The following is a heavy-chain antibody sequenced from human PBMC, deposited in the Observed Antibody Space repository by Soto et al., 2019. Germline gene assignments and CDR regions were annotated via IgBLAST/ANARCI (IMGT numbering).Heavy chain of an antibody. CDR3: ARQAGAFGYYMDV. V-gene: IGHV4-39*01. J-gene: IGHJ6*03. D-gene: IGHD3-16*01. CDR1: SGSISSSYYY. CDR2: IYYTGST. Sequence: SETLSLTCTVSSGSISSSYYYWGWIRQPPGKGLEWIGAIYYTGSTYYNPPLQSRVTISVDTSKNQFSLKMSSVTAADTAVYFCARQAGAFGYYMDVWGEGATVTVSS.